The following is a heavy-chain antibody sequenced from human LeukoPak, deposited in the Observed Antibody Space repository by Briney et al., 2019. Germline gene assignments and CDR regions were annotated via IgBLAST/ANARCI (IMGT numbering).Heavy chain of an antibody. J-gene: IGHJ4*02. D-gene: IGHD1-26*01. CDR2: IRYDGSNK. V-gene: IGHV3-30*02. CDR3: AKGGLAKWELPLNFDY. CDR1: GFTFSSYG. Sequence: PGGSLRLSCAASGFTFSSYGMHWVRQAPGKGLEWVAFIRYDGSNKYYADSVKGRFTISRDNSKNTLYLQMNSLRAEDTAVYYCAKGGLAKWELPLNFDYWGQGTLVTVSS.